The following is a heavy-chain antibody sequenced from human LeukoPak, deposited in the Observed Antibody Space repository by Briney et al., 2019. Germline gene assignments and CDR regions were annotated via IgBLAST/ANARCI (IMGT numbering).Heavy chain of an antibody. Sequence: GASVKVSCKASGGTFSSYAISWVRQAPGQGLEWMGRIIPILGIANYAQKFQGRVTITADKSTSTAYMELSSLRSEDTAVYYCARGKKGDHDAFDIWGQGTMVTVSS. D-gene: IGHD3-16*01. CDR2: IIPILGIA. J-gene: IGHJ3*02. CDR1: GGTFSSYA. V-gene: IGHV1-69*04. CDR3: ARGKKGDHDAFDI.